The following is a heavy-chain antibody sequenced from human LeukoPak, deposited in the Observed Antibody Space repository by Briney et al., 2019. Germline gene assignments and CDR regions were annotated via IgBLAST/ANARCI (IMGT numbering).Heavy chain of an antibody. Sequence: EASVKVSCKASGYTFTSYGISWVRQAPGQGLEWMGWINTNSGGTKYAQKFQGRVTMTRDTSISTAYMELSRLRSDDTAVYYCAADPGPYYYESGSYINWSDPWGQGTLVTVSS. D-gene: IGHD3-10*01. CDR1: GYTFTSYG. CDR3: AADPGPYYYESGSYINWSDP. CDR2: INTNSGGT. V-gene: IGHV1-2*02. J-gene: IGHJ5*02.